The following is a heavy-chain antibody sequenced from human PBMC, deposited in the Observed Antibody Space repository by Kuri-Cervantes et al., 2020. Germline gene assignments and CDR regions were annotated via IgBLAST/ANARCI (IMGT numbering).Heavy chain of an antibody. D-gene: IGHD2-15*01. J-gene: IGHJ4*02. Sequence: GGSLRLSCAASGFTFSSYGMHWVRQAPGKGLEWVAVISYDGSNKYYADSVKGRLTISRDNSKNTLYLQMNSLRAEDTAVYYCATKVGYCSGGSCSNGSYFDYWGQGTLVTSPQ. V-gene: IGHV3-30*03. CDR1: GFTFSSYG. CDR3: ATKVGYCSGGSCSNGSYFDY. CDR2: ISYDGSNK.